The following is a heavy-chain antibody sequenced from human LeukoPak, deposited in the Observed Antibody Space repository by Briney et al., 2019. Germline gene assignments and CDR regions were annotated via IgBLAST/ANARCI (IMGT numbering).Heavy chain of an antibody. V-gene: IGHV6-1*01. J-gene: IGHJ3*02. CDR2: TYYRSKWYN. Sequence: SQTLSLTCAISGDSVSSNSAAWYWIRQSPSRGLEWLGRTYYRSKWYNDYAVSVKSRITINPDTSKNQFSLQLNSVTPEDTAVYYCARVSLVGAGDAFDIWGQGTMVTVSS. CDR3: ARVSLVGAGDAFDI. D-gene: IGHD1-26*01. CDR1: GDSVSSNSAA.